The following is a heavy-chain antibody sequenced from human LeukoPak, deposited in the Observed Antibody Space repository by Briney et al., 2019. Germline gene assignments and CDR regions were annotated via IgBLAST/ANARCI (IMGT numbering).Heavy chain of an antibody. J-gene: IGHJ4*02. Sequence: TSETLSLTCTVSGGSISSGDYYWSWIRQPPGKGLEWIGYIYYSGSTYYNPSLKSRVTISVDTSKNQFSLKLSSVTAADTAVYYCARSTSYDYGDILLDYWGQGTLVTVSS. V-gene: IGHV4-30-4*01. CDR1: GGSISSGDYY. CDR2: IYYSGST. D-gene: IGHD4-17*01. CDR3: ARSTSYDYGDILLDY.